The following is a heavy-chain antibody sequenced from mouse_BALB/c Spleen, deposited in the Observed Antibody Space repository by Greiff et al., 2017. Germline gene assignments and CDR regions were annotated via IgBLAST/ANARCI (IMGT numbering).Heavy chain of an antibody. CDR1: GFTFSSYG. D-gene: IGHD1-2*01. V-gene: IGHV5-6-3*01. CDR3: ARDGTGGRLRLRAMDY. CDR2: INSNGGST. J-gene: IGHJ4*01. Sequence: EVQLQQSGGGLVQPGGSLKLSCAASGFTFSSYGMSWVRQTPDKRLELVATINSNGGSTYYPDSVKGRFTISRDNAKNTLYLQMSSLKSEDTAMYYCARDGTGGRLRLRAMDYWGQGTSVTVSS.